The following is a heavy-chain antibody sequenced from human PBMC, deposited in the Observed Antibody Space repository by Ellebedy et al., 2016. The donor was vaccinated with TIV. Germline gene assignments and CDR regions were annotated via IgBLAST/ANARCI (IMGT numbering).Heavy chain of an antibody. J-gene: IGHJ5*01. CDR3: ARGMWYDS. V-gene: IGHV1-2*02. Sequence: AASVKVSCKASGYTFIGYYLHWVRQAPGQGLEWMGWINPISGGAYYAQKFQGRVTMTRDTSISKAYMDLWRLTFDDTAVYYCARGMWYDSWGQGTLVTVSS. CDR2: INPISGGA. CDR1: GYTFIGYY.